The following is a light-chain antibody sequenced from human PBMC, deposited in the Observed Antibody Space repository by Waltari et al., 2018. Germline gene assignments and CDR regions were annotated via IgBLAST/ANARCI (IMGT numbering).Light chain of an antibody. CDR2: WAS. CDR3: QQHYATPRT. V-gene: IGKV4-1*01. Sequence: DIVMTQSPDSLAVPLGERATINCKSSQSLLYNFNNKSFLAWYQQKPGQPPKMLIYWASSRESGVPDRFSGGGSGTDFTLTISSLQAEDVALYYCQQHYATPRTFGQGTKVEI. CDR1: QSLLYNFNNKSF. J-gene: IGKJ1*01.